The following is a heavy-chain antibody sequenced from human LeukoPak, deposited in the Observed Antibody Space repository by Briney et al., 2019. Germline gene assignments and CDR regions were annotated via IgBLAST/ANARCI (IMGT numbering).Heavy chain of an antibody. Sequence: GGSLRLSCAASGFTVSSNYMSWVRQAPGKGLEWVSVIYSGGSTYYADSVKGRFTTSRDNSKNTVYLQMGSLRAEDTAVYYCAKNRGGTYKYYMDVWGNGTTVTVSS. CDR3: AKNRGGTYKYYMDV. J-gene: IGHJ6*03. CDR2: IYSGGST. V-gene: IGHV3-53*01. CDR1: GFTVSSNY. D-gene: IGHD1-1*01.